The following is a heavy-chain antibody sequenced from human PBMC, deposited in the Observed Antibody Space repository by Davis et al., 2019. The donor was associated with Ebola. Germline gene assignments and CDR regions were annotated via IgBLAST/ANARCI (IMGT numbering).Heavy chain of an antibody. D-gene: IGHD6-19*01. J-gene: IGHJ6*02. CDR3: ARDKRSSWYGGMDV. Sequence: GGSLRLSCVGSGFTFSDHFMAWIRQSPRKGLEWVAYISGDSGNTNHADSVKGRFTVSRDNAKNSLYLQMNSLRAEDTAVYYCARDKRSSWYGGMDVWGQGTTVTVSS. V-gene: IGHV3-11*05. CDR2: ISGDSGNT. CDR1: GFTFSDHF.